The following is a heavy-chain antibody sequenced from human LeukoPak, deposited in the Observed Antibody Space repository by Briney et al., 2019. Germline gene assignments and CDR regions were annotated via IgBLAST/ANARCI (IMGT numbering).Heavy chain of an antibody. CDR1: GFTLSGYW. V-gene: IGHV3-7*01. Sequence: GGSLRLSCAASGFTLSGYWMSWVRQAPGKGLEWVANIKEDGSETYYVDSVKGRFTISRDNAKNSLYLHMNSLTAEDTAMYYCARDWVAGVPFDAFNIWGQGTMVSVSS. CDR3: ARDWVAGVPFDAFNI. J-gene: IGHJ3*02. D-gene: IGHD3-10*01. CDR2: IKEDGSET.